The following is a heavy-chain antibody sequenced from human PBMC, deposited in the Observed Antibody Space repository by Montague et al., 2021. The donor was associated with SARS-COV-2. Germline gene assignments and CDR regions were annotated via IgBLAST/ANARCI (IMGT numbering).Heavy chain of an antibody. CDR2: IYYSGST. Sequence: SETLSLTCTVSGGSISSYYWSWIRQPPGKGLEWIGYIYYSGSTNYNPSLKSRVTMSVDTSKNQFSLKLSSVTAADTAVYYCARDSRTDFDWLFPDSGSYYYYMDVWGKGTTVTVSS. J-gene: IGHJ6*03. CDR3: ARDSRTDFDWLFPDSGSYYYYMDV. CDR1: GGSISSYY. V-gene: IGHV4-59*01. D-gene: IGHD3-9*01.